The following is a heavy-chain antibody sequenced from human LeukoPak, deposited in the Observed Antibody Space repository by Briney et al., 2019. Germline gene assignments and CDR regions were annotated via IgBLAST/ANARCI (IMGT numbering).Heavy chain of an antibody. CDR3: ARAPRPGTKYYYDSSGYYYFDY. CDR1: GFTLSDYY. D-gene: IGHD3-22*01. CDR2: ISSSGSTI. V-gene: IGHV3-11*04. J-gene: IGHJ4*02. Sequence: GGSLRLSCAASGFTLSDYYMSWIRQAPGKGLEWVSYISSSGSTIYYADSVKGRFTFSRDNAKNSLYLQMNSLRAEDTAVYYCARAPRPGTKYYYDSSGYYYFDYWGQGTLVTVSS.